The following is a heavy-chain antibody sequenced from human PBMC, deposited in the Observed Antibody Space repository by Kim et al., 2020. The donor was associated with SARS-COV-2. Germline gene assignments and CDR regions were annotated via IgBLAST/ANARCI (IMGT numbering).Heavy chain of an antibody. J-gene: IGHJ6*02. Sequence: DSVKGRFTISRDNSKNTLYPQMNSLRAEDTAVYYCARDLGQQSDYYGMDVWGQGTTVTVSS. CDR3: ARDLGQQSDYYGMDV. D-gene: IGHD6-13*01. V-gene: IGHV3-30*07.